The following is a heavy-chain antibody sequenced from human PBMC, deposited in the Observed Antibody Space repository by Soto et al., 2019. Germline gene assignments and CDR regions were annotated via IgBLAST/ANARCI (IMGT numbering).Heavy chain of an antibody. CDR3: AKDSWVRGVITPAINYYGMEV. CDR2: ISYDGSNK. D-gene: IGHD3-10*01. CDR1: GFTFSSYG. Sequence: PGGSLRLSCAASGFTFSSYGMHWVRQAPGKGLEWVAVISYDGSNKYYADSVKGRFTISRDNSKNTLYLQMNSLRAEDTAVYYCAKDSWVRGVITPAINYYGMEVWGQGTSVTVSS. V-gene: IGHV3-30*18. J-gene: IGHJ6*02.